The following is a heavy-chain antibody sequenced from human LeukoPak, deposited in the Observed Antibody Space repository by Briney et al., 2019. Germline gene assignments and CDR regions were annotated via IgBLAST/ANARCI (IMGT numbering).Heavy chain of an antibody. V-gene: IGHV1-2*06. CDR3: ARDHPDYYFDY. CDR2: INPNSGGT. CDR1: GYTFTGYY. Sequence: ASVTVSCTASGYTFTGYYMHWVRQAPGQGLEWMGRINPNSGGTNYAQKFQGRVTMTRDTSISTAYMELSRLRSDDTAVYYCARDHPDYYFDYWGQGTLVTVSS. J-gene: IGHJ4*02.